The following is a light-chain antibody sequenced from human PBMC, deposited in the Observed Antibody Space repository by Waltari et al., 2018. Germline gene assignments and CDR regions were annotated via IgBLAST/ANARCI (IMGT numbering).Light chain of an antibody. CDR2: VTSDGSH. CDR3: QTGGHGTWV. CDR1: RGHSSNI. Sequence: QLVLTQSPSASASLGASVKLTCTLSRGHSSNIIAWHQQQPEKGPRYLMKVTSDGSHSKGDEIPDRFSGSSSGAERYLTISSLQSEDEADYYCQTGGHGTWVFGGGTKLTVL. V-gene: IGLV4-69*01. J-gene: IGLJ3*02.